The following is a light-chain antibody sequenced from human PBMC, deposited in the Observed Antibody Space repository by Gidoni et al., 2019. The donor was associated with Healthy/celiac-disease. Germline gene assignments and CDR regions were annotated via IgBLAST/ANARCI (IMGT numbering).Light chain of an antibody. Sequence: DIQMTQSPSTLSASVGDRVTITCRASQSISSWLAWYQQKPGKAPKLLIYDASSLESGVPSRFSGSGSGPEFTLPIRSLQPDDFATYYCQQYNSYSWTFGQGPQVELK. CDR1: QSISSW. V-gene: IGKV1-5*01. CDR3: QQYNSYSWT. J-gene: IGKJ1*01. CDR2: DAS.